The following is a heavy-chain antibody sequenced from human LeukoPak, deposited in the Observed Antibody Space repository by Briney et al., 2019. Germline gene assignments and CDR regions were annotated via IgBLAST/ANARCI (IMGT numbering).Heavy chain of an antibody. V-gene: IGHV1-2*02. J-gene: IGHJ4*02. CDR3: TRGARITIFGVMIIY. D-gene: IGHD3-3*01. CDR1: ESTFTAIY. Sequence: ASVKFSCKASESTFTAIYMPWWERPPGQGLNWMEWIHTISGGTNYEQKFQSRVTMTRDTSISTDYMELSRRRSDDTAVYYGTRGARITIFGVMIIYWGQGALVTVSS. CDR2: IHTISGGT.